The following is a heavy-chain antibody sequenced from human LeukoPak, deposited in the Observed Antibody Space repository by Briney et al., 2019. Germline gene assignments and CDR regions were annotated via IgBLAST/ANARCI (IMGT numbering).Heavy chain of an antibody. CDR2: IRYDGSNK. CDR1: GFTFSSYG. D-gene: IGHD3-10*01. CDR3: AKVASGFGWFGEDYMDV. V-gene: IGHV3-30*02. J-gene: IGHJ6*03. Sequence: PGGSLRLSCAASGFTFSSYGMHWVRQAPGKGLEWVACIRYDGSNKYYADSVKGRFTISRDNSKNTLYLQMNSLRAEDTAVYYCAKVASGFGWFGEDYMDVWGKGTTVTISS.